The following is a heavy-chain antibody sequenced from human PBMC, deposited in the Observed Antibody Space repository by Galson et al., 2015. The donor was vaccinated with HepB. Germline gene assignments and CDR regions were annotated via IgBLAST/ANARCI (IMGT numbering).Heavy chain of an antibody. CDR3: ANFYHSSGWYAFDM. V-gene: IGHV3-33*08. CDR1: GFTFSAYG. Sequence: SLRLSCAASGFTFSAYGMNWVRQAPGKGLEWVAVIWFDGSQKFYADSVKGRFTISRDNSKNTLYLQMNSLTAEDTAMYYCANFYHSSGWYAFDMWGQGTMVTVSS. J-gene: IGHJ3*02. D-gene: IGHD3-22*01. CDR2: IWFDGSQK.